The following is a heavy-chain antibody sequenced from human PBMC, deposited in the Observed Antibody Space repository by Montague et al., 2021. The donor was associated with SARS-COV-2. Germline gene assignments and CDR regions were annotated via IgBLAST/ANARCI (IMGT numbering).Heavy chain of an antibody. Sequence: SETLSLTCSVSGYSISSGYFWGWIRQPPGKGLEWIGAIYHGGFTHYNPSLKSRLTMSVDTSKNQFSLRLSSVTAADTAIYYCARAYCGGDCNYLYICFDPWGQGALVTVSS. J-gene: IGHJ5*02. CDR1: GYSISSGYF. D-gene: IGHD2-21*01. CDR2: IYHGGFT. V-gene: IGHV4-38-2*02. CDR3: ARAYCGGDCNYLYICFDP.